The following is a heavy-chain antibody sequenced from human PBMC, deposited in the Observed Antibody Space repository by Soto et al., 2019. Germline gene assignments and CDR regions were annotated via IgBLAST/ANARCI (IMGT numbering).Heavy chain of an antibody. Sequence: GGSLRLSCAASGVTVSSNYMSWVRQAPGKGLEWVADIDSGGSTHYDPSVKGRFTISRHNSKNTLSLQMNSLTAADTAVYYCARQQWGVATIIGYYFDYWGQGTLVTVSS. J-gene: IGHJ4*02. D-gene: IGHD5-12*01. V-gene: IGHV3-53*04. CDR3: ARQQWGVATIIGYYFDY. CDR1: GVTVSSNY. CDR2: IDSGGST.